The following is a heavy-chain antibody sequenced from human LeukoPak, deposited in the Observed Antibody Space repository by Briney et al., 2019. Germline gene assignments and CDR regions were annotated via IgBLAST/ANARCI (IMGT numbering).Heavy chain of an antibody. CDR1: GFTFSSYA. Sequence: SGGSLRLSCAASGFTFSSYAMSWVRQAPGKGLEWVSRISYSGDSAYYADSVKGRFTISRDNSKNTLYQQMNSLRAEDTAVYYCARDGDQHDAFDIWGQGTMVTVSS. CDR2: ISYSGDSA. CDR3: ARDGDQHDAFDI. D-gene: IGHD2-2*01. V-gene: IGHV3-23*01. J-gene: IGHJ3*02.